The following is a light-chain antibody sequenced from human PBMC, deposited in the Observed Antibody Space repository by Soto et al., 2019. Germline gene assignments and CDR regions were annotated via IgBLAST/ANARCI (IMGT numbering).Light chain of an antibody. J-gene: IGKJ4*01. CDR2: AAS. CDR1: HDIARW. Sequence: DIQMTQSPSSVSAFVGDRVAITCRASHDIARWLAWYQQQPGKAPRLLIYAASSLQSGVPTRFSGSGSRTDFTLTSTNLQPEDSTVYYCQQVKGFPLTFGGGTKVEIK. V-gene: IGKV1-12*01. CDR3: QQVKGFPLT.